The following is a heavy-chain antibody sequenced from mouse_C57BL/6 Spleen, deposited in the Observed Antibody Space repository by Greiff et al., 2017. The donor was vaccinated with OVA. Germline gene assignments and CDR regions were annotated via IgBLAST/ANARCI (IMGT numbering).Heavy chain of an antibody. CDR2: INPSSGYT. J-gene: IGHJ1*03. D-gene: IGHD2-5*01. Sequence: QVQLQQSGAELARPGASVKMSCKASGYTFTSYTMHWVKQRPGPGLEWIGYINPSSGYTKYNQKFKDKATLTADKSSSTAYMQLSSLTSEDSAVYYCARGGYYSTWYFDVWGTGTTVTVSS. V-gene: IGHV1-4*01. CDR1: GYTFTSYT. CDR3: ARGGYYSTWYFDV.